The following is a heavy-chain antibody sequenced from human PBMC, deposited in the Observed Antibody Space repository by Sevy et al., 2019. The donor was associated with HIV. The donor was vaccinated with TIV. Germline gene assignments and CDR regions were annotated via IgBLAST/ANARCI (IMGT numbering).Heavy chain of an antibody. CDR2: IKQDESEK. V-gene: IGHV3-7*03. CDR3: ERGNSGSFDY. J-gene: IGHJ4*02. D-gene: IGHD3-22*01. Sequence: GGSLRLSCAASGFSFSSYWMHWVRQAPGKGLEWVANIKQDESEKYYAASVKGRFTISRDNAKNSVYLQMNSLRPEDTAIYYCERGNSGSFDYWGQGTLVTVSS. CDR1: GFSFSSYW.